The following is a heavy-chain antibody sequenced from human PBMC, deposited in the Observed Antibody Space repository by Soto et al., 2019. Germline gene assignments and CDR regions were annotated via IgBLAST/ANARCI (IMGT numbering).Heavy chain of an antibody. D-gene: IGHD6-25*01. CDR3: ARSGEHPFDP. Sequence: VASVKVSCKASGYTFTNYVIHWIRQAPGQGLEWMAWISPLKGNTNYAQKVQGRVTVTTDTATNTVYMHLSGLRSDDTALYFCARSGEHPFDPWGQGSLVIVCS. CDR1: GYTFTNYV. V-gene: IGHV1-18*01. CDR2: ISPLKGNT. J-gene: IGHJ5*02.